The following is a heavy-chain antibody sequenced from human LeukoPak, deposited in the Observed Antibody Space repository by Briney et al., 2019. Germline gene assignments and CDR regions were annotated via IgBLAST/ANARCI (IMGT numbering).Heavy chain of an antibody. D-gene: IGHD1-26*01. Sequence: AASVKVSCKASGGTFSSYAISWVRQAPGQGLEWMGGIIPIFGTANYSQKFQGRVTITADESTSTAYMELSSLRSEDTAVYYCARRDSGSYVDYWGQGTLVTVSS. CDR3: ARRDSGSYVDY. V-gene: IGHV1-69*13. CDR1: GGTFSSYA. CDR2: IIPIFGTA. J-gene: IGHJ4*02.